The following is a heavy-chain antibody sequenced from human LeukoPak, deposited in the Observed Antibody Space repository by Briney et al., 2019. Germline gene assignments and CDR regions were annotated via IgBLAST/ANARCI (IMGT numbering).Heavy chain of an antibody. J-gene: IGHJ5*02. CDR1: GGSISSDTYS. V-gene: IGHV4-61*02. D-gene: IGHD2-8*01. Sequence: SETLSLTCTVSGGSISSDTYSWTWIRQPAGKGLEWIGRIYTSGSTNYNPSLRSRVTISVDTSKNQFALKLSSVTAADTAVYYCARAFRMYALHNWFDPWGQGTLVTVSS. CDR2: IYTSGST. CDR3: ARAFRMYALHNWFDP.